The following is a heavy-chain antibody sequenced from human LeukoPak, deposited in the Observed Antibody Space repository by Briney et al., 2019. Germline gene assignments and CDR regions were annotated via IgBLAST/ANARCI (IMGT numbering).Heavy chain of an antibody. V-gene: IGHV3-30*02. CDR1: GFAFSNHG. Sequence: GGSLRLSCAASGFAFSNHGMHWVRQAPGKGLEWVAFIRYDGSDKYYADSVKGRFIISRDNSKNTLYLQMNSLRVEDTAVYHCARVGVYYDSSGYYYVPGNWFDPWGQGTLVTVSS. CDR3: ARVGVYYDSSGYYYVPGNWFDP. CDR2: IRYDGSDK. J-gene: IGHJ5*02. D-gene: IGHD3-22*01.